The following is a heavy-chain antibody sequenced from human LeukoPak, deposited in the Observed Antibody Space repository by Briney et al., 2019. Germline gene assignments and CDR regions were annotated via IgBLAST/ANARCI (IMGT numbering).Heavy chain of an antibody. CDR2: ISGSGGST. D-gene: IGHD2-15*01. V-gene: IGHV3-23*01. CDR3: AKASRYCSGGSCYTTYYFDY. Sequence: GGSLRLSCAASGFTFSRYAMSWVRQAPGEGLEWVSAISGSGGSTYYADSVKGRFTISRDNSKNTLYLQMNSLRAEDTAVYYCAKASRYCSGGSCYTTYYFDYWGQGTLVSVSS. CDR1: GFTFSRYA. J-gene: IGHJ4*02.